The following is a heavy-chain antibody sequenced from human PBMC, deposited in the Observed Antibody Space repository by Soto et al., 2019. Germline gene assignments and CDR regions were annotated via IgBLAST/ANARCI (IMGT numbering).Heavy chain of an antibody. J-gene: IGHJ4*02. Sequence: PSETLSLTCTVSGASISRYYWSWIRQSPGKGLEWIGYLYNTWSTIYNPSLKSRVTISVDTSKNQFSLRMNSVTAADTAVYFCARYNAASGTYYFDYWGRGALVTVSS. D-gene: IGHD6-13*01. CDR1: GASISRYY. CDR2: LYNTWST. CDR3: ARYNAASGTYYFDY. V-gene: IGHV4-59*01.